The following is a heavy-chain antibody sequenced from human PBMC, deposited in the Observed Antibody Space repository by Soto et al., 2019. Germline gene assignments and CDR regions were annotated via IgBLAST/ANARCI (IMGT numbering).Heavy chain of an antibody. CDR2: INAGNGNT. J-gene: IGHJ6*02. Sequence: ASLKVSCKASGYTFTSYAMHWVRQAPGQRLEWMGWINAGNGNTKYSQKFQGRVTITRDTSASTAYMELSSLRSEDTAVYYCARDQERYFDWLSLDYYYGMDVWGQGTTVTVSS. CDR3: ARDQERYFDWLSLDYYYGMDV. D-gene: IGHD3-9*01. V-gene: IGHV1-3*01. CDR1: GYTFTSYA.